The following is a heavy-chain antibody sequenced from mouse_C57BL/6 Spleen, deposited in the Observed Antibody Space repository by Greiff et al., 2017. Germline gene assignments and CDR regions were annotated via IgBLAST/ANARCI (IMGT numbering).Heavy chain of an antibody. D-gene: IGHD2-5*01. CDR2: IDPSDSYT. Sequence: VQLQQPGAELVMPGASVKLSCKASGYTFTSYWMHWVKQRPGQGLEWIGEIDPSDSYTNYNQKFKGKSTLTVDKSSSTAYMQLSSLTSEDSAVYYCARSDSNYENFDDWGQGTTLTVSS. J-gene: IGHJ2*01. V-gene: IGHV1-69*01. CDR3: ARSDSNYENFDD. CDR1: GYTFTSYW.